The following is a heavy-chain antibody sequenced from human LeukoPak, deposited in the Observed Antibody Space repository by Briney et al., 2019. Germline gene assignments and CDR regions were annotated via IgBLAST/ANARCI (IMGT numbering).Heavy chain of an antibody. CDR1: GFTFSTYW. CDR3: ARGFWTGVEY. V-gene: IGHV3-74*01. Sequence: GGSLRLSCAASGFTFSTYWMHWVRQAPGEGLVWVSRIESDGSDTSYADSVKGRFTISRDNAKNTLYLQMNSLRAKDTAVYYCARGFWTGVEYWGQGALVTVST. CDR2: IESDGSDT. D-gene: IGHD3/OR15-3a*01. J-gene: IGHJ4*02.